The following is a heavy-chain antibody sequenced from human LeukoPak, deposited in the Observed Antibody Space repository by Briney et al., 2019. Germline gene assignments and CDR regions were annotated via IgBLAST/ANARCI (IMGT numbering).Heavy chain of an antibody. CDR1: GFPLSSYS. V-gene: IGHV3-48*01. J-gene: IGHJ4*02. CDR3: VRVKGSYFDY. D-gene: IGHD2-15*01. Sequence: GGSLRLSCAASGFPLSSYSMNWVRQAPGKGLEWVSYISSSGSAIYYVDSVKGRFTVSRDNAKSSLFLQMNSPRAEDTAVYYRVRVKGSYFDYWGQGALVTVSS. CDR2: ISSSGSAI.